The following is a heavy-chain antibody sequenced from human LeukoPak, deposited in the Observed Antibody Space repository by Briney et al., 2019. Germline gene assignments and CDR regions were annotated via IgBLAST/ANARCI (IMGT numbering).Heavy chain of an antibody. Sequence: NPSETLSLTCAVYGGSFSGYYWSWIRQPPGKGLEWIGEINHSGSTNYNPSLKSRVTISVDTSKNQFSLKLSSVTAADTAVYYCAREGILTSRSMDVWGQGTTVTVSS. CDR1: GGSFSGYY. J-gene: IGHJ6*02. V-gene: IGHV4-34*01. CDR2: INHSGST. CDR3: AREGILTSRSMDV. D-gene: IGHD3-9*01.